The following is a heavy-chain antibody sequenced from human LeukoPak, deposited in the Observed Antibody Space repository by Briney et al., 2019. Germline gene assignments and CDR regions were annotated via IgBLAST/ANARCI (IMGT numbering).Heavy chain of an antibody. V-gene: IGHV3-23*01. CDR1: GFTFSSYG. J-gene: IGHJ4*02. D-gene: IGHD2-15*01. CDR2: ISRSGDST. Sequence: GGSLRLSCAASGFTFSSYGMTWVRQAPGKGLEWVSSISRSGDSTYYADAVKGRFTISRDNAKNSLYLQMNSLRVEDTAVYYCARGVDFEFWGQGTLVTVSS. CDR3: ARGVDFEF.